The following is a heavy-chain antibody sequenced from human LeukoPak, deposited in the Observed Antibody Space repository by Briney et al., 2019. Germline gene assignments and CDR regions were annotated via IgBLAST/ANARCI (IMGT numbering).Heavy chain of an antibody. Sequence: GGSLRLSCAASGFTFSNYGMNWVRQAPGKGLECVSYISSGSSTIYYADSVKGRFTISRDNAKNLLYLQMNSLRAEDTAVYYCAGDYYDSSGDYWGQGTLVTVSS. CDR1: GFTFSNYG. CDR3: AGDYYDSSGDY. J-gene: IGHJ4*02. D-gene: IGHD3-22*01. V-gene: IGHV3-48*01. CDR2: ISSGSSTI.